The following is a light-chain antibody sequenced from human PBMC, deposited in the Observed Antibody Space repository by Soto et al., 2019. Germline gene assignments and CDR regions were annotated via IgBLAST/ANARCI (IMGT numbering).Light chain of an antibody. Sequence: DIQMTQSPSSLSASVGDRVTITCRASQTISTYLNWYQQRPGKAPKVLIYAASSLQSGVPSRFSGSGPGTEFTLTISGLLPEDFATYYCQQCSSSPRTFGDGTRVEI. CDR3: QQCSSSPRT. CDR2: AAS. J-gene: IGKJ4*01. V-gene: IGKV1-39*01. CDR1: QTISTY.